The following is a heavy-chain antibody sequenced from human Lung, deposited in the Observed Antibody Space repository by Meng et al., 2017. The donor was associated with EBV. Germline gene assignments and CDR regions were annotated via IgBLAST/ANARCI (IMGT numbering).Heavy chain of an antibody. Sequence: QVQLQQSGPGLVKPSQTLSLTCAISGASVSTTTAAAWNWIRQAPSRGLEWLGRTYYRSKWYTDYAVSVKSRIIINSDTSKNQFSLQLNSVTLEDTAVYYCTREASTGDFDYWGQGTLVTVSS. CDR2: TYYRSKWYT. J-gene: IGHJ4*02. CDR3: TREASTGDFDY. CDR1: GASVSTTTAAA. D-gene: IGHD7-27*01. V-gene: IGHV6-1*01.